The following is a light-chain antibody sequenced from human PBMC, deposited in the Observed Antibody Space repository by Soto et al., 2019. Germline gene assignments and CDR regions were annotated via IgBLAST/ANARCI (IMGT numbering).Light chain of an antibody. CDR2: DAS. V-gene: IGKV3-11*01. Sequence: EIVLTQSPATLSLSPGERATLSCRASQSVSNYLAWYQQKPGQAPRLLIYDASNRATGIPARFSGSGYGTDFTLTICSLEPEDFAVYYCQQRSNWPLLTFGGGTKVEIK. J-gene: IGKJ4*01. CDR1: QSVSNY. CDR3: QQRSNWPLLT.